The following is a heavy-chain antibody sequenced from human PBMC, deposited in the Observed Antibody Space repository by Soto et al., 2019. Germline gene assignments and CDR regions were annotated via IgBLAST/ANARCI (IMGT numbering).Heavy chain of an antibody. V-gene: IGHV3-66*01. D-gene: IGHD6-13*01. CDR2: IYSGGST. CDR3: ASDKHSSSWYSLYYYGMDV. Sequence: PGGSLRLSCAASGFTVSSNYMSWVRQAPGKGLEWVSVIYSGGSTYYADSVKGRFTISRDNSKNTLYLQMNSLRAEDTAVYYCASDKHSSSWYSLYYYGMDVWGQGTTVTVSS. J-gene: IGHJ6*02. CDR1: GFTVSSNY.